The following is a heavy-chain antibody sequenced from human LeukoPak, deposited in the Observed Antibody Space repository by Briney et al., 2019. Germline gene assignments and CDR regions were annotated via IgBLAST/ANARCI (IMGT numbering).Heavy chain of an antibody. CDR3: AVGSGSRDAFDI. CDR2: IYTSGST. D-gene: IGHD1-26*01. J-gene: IGHJ3*02. CDR1: GGSISSYY. Sequence: SETLSLTCTVSGGSISSYYWSWIRQPAGKGLEWTGRIYTSGSTNYNPSLKSRVTMSVDTSKNQFSLKLSSVTAADTAVYYCAVGSGSRDAFDIWGQGTMVTVSS. V-gene: IGHV4-4*07.